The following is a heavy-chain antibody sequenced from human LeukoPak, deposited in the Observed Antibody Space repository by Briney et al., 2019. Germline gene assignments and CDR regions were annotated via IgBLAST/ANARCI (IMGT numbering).Heavy chain of an antibody. D-gene: IGHD2-15*01. CDR2: ISNDGSRK. Sequence: PGGSLRLSCAPSGFTFSRHGMHWVRQAPGKGLEWVAFISNDGSRKYYAHSVEGRFTISRDNSKSTLCLQMNSLRAEDTAVYYCAKQLGYCSDGSCYFPYWGQGTLVTVSS. V-gene: IGHV3-30*18. J-gene: IGHJ4*02. CDR1: GFTFSRHG. CDR3: AKQLGYCSDGSCYFPY.